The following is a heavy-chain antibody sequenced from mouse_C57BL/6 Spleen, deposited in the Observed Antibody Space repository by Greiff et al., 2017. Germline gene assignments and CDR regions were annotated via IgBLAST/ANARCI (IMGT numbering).Heavy chain of an antibody. CDR3: AKGAPGGSSYYFDY. Sequence: EVQGVESGGGLVKPGGSLKLSCAASGFTFSDYGMHWVRQAPEKGLEWVAYISSGSSTIYDADTVKGRFTISRDNAKNTLFLQMTSLRSEATAMYYCAKGAPGGSSYYFDYWGQGTTLTVSS. CDR2: ISSGSSTI. CDR1: GFTFSDYG. D-gene: IGHD1-1*02. V-gene: IGHV5-17*01. J-gene: IGHJ2*01.